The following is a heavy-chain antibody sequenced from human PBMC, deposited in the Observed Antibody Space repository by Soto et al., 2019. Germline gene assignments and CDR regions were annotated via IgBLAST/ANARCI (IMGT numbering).Heavy chain of an antibody. Sequence: GGSLRLSCAASGFTFSSYWMHWVRQAPGKGLVWVSRINSDGSSTSYADSVKGRFTISRDNAKNTLYLQMNSLRAEDTAVYYCARAGMITFGGVIPGDVWGKGTTVTVSS. J-gene: IGHJ6*04. CDR1: GFTFSSYW. CDR3: ARAGMITFGGVIPGDV. CDR2: INSDGSST. V-gene: IGHV3-74*01. D-gene: IGHD3-16*02.